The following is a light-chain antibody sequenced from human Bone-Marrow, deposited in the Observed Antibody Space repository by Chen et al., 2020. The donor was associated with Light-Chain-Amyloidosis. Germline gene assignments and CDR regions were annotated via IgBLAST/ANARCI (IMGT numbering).Light chain of an antibody. V-gene: IGLV3-25*03. CDR3: QSADSSVTYEVI. CDR1: DLPTKY. CDR2: RDT. J-gene: IGLJ2*01. Sequence: SYELTQPPSVSVSPGQTARITCSGDDLPTKYAYWYQQKPGQAPVLVIHRDTEMPSGISERFSGSSSGTTATLTIRGVQAEDEADYHCQSADSSVTYEVIFGGGTKLTVL.